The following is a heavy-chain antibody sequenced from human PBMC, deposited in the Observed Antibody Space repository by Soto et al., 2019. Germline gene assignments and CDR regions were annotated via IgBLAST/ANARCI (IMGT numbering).Heavy chain of an antibody. CDR3: ARVAPRPYAFDP. CDR2: IHYSGST. Sequence: SETLSLTCTVSGGSISRYYWSWVRQPPGKGLEWIGYIHYSGSTNYNPSLKSRVTISVDTSKNQFSLKLSSVTAADTAVYYCARVAPRPYAFDPWGQGTLVTAPQ. V-gene: IGHV4-59*01. J-gene: IGHJ5*02. D-gene: IGHD3-16*01. CDR1: GGSISRYY.